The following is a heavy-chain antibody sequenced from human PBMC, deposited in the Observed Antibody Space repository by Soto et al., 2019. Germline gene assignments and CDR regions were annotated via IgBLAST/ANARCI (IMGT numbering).Heavy chain of an antibody. CDR1: GYTFTNYG. Sequence: VKVSCKSSGYTFTNYGMIWVRQAPGQWLEWIGWISTFHGNTNYAQKFQGSVTMTTDTSTSTAYMEVRSLTSEDRAIYYCARHTYDNTGYPLDYWGQGTLVTVSS. CDR3: ARHTYDNTGYPLDY. J-gene: IGHJ4*02. V-gene: IGHV1-18*04. CDR2: ISTFHGNT. D-gene: IGHD3-22*01.